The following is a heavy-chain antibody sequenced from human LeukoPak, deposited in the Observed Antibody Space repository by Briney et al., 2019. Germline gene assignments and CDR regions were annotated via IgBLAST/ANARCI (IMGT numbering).Heavy chain of an antibody. CDR2: INPNSGGT. D-gene: IGHD3-10*01. CDR3: ASRQYGSGSYYSMDY. Sequence: ASVKVSCKASGYTFTGYYMHWVRQAPGQGLEWMGWINPNSGGTNYAQKFQGRVTMTRDTSISTAYMELSRLRSDNTAVYYCASRQYGSGSYYSMDYWGQGTLVTVSS. CDR1: GYTFTGYY. J-gene: IGHJ4*02. V-gene: IGHV1-2*02.